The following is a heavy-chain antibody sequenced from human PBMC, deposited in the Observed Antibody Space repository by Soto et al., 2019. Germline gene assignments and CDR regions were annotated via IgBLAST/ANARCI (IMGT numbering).Heavy chain of an antibody. CDR1: GGSFSGYY. D-gene: IGHD6-19*01. CDR2: INHSGST. J-gene: IGHJ4*02. V-gene: IGHV4-34*01. CDR3: ARGWISSGPRVTFDS. Sequence: SETLSLTCGVYGGSFSGYYWNWIRQPPGKGLEWIGEINHSGSTNYNPSLKSRVTISVDTSKNQFSLKLSSVTAADTAVYYCARGWISSGPRVTFDSWGQGTLVTVSS.